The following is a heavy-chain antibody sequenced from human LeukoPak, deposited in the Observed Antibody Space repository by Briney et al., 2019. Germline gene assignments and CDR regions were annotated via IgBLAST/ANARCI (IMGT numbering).Heavy chain of an antibody. CDR2: ISGSGGNT. CDR1: GFTFSSYA. J-gene: IGHJ4*02. CDR3: AKGSPDYHFFAPFDS. V-gene: IGHV3-23*01. D-gene: IGHD4/OR15-4a*01. Sequence: PGGSLRLSCAASGFTFSSYAMSWVRQAPGKGLEWVSAISGSGGNTYYADSVEGRFTISRDNSKNTLYLQMNSLRAEDTAVYYCAKGSPDYHFFAPFDSWGQGTLVTVSS.